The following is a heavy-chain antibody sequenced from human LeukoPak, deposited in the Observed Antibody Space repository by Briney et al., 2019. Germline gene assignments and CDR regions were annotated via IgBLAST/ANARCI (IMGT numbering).Heavy chain of an antibody. V-gene: IGHV3-48*02. CDR3: ARRQYYYDSSGYYPGLRYYGMDV. D-gene: IGHD3-22*01. CDR1: GFTFSSYS. CDR2: ISSSSSTI. Sequence: GGSLRLSCAASGFTFSSYSMNWVRQAPGKGLEWVSYISSSSSTIYYADSVKGRFTISRDNAKNSLYLQMNSLRDEDTAVYYCARRQYYYDSSGYYPGLRYYGMDVWGQGTTVTVSS. J-gene: IGHJ6*02.